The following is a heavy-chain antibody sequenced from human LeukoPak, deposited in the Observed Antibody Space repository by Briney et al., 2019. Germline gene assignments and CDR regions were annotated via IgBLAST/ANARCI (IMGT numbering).Heavy chain of an antibody. J-gene: IGHJ4*02. CDR1: GYTFTSYD. D-gene: IGHD5-18*01. CDR3: ARGHTAMVPRGFDY. V-gene: IGHV1-8*01. CDR2: MNPNSGNT. Sequence: ASVKVSCKASGYTFTSYDINWVRQATGQGLEWMGWMNPNSGNTGYAQKFQGRVTMTRNTSISTAYMELSSLRSEDTAVYYCARGHTAMVPRGFDYWGQGTLVTVSS.